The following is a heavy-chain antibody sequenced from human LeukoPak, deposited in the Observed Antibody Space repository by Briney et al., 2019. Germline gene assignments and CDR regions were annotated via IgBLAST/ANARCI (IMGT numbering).Heavy chain of an antibody. D-gene: IGHD2-8*01. CDR3: AGIPVFGVVLHQEPV. V-gene: IGHV1-69*10. Sequence: SVKVSCKASGYTFTGYYMHWVRQAPGQGLEWMGVFIPVLGTANSTQNFQDRVSITADISTHTVYMELSSLKSEDTAVYFCAGIPVFGVVLHQEPVWGKGTTVTVSS. CDR2: FIPVLGTA. CDR1: GYTFTGYY. J-gene: IGHJ6*04.